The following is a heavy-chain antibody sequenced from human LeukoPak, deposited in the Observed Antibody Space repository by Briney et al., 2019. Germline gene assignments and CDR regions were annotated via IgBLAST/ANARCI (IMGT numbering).Heavy chain of an antibody. D-gene: IGHD3-16*02. CDR2: IWYDGSNK. CDR1: GFTFSSYG. V-gene: IGHV3-33*01. CDR3: ARDLLPFVTPFDY. Sequence: GGSLRLSCAASGFTFSSYGMHWVRQAPGKGLEGVAVIWYDGSNKYYADSVKGRFTISRDNSKNTLYLQMNSLRAEDTAVYYCARDLLPFVTPFDYWGQGTLVTVSS. J-gene: IGHJ4*02.